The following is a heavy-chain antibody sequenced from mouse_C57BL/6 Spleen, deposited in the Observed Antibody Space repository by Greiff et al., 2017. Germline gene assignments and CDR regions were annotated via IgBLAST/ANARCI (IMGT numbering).Heavy chain of an antibody. Sequence: VQLQQSGPELVKPGASVKISCKASGYTFTDYYMNWVKQSHGKSLEWIGDINPNNGGTSYNQKFKGKATLTVDKSSSTAYMELRSLTSEDSAVYYCASRGYYYGPSFAYWGQGTLVTVSA. D-gene: IGHD1-1*01. J-gene: IGHJ3*01. CDR1: GYTFTDYY. V-gene: IGHV1-26*01. CDR3: ASRGYYYGPSFAY. CDR2: INPNNGGT.